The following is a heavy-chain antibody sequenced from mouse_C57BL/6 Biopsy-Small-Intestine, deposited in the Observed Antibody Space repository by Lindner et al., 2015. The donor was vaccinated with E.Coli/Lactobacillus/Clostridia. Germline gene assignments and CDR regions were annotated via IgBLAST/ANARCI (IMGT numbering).Heavy chain of an antibody. J-gene: IGHJ3*01. D-gene: IGHD2-2*01. CDR2: ISSGSSTI. V-gene: IGHV5-17*01. Sequence: VQLQESGGGLVKPGGSLKLSCAASGFTFSDYGMHWVRQAPEKGLEWVAYISSGSSTIYYADTVKGRFTISRDNAKNTLFLQMTSLRSEDTAMYYCARPGYGYDWFAYWGPRDSGHCLC. CDR3: ARPGYGYDWFAY. CDR1: GFTFSDYG.